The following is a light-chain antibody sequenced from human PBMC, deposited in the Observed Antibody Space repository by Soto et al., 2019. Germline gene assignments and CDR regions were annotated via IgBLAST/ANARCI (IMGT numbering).Light chain of an antibody. J-gene: IGKJ1*01. V-gene: IGKV1-5*03. CDR1: QTISSW. Sequence: DIQMTQSPSTLSGSVGDRVTITCRASQTISSWLAWYQQKQGKAPKILIYKASTLKSGVPSRFRGSGSGTECTLTISRLQPDDFETYYCQHYNSYSEAFGQGTKVDIK. CDR3: QHYNSYSEA. CDR2: KAS.